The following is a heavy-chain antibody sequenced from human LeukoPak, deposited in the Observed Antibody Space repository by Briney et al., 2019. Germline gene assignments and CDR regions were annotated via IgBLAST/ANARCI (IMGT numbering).Heavy chain of an antibody. Sequence: ASVKVPCKASGYTFTGYYMHWVRQAPGQGLEWMGWINPNSGGTNYAQKFQGRVTMTRDTSISTAYMELSRLRSDDSAVFYCARVVIAADAFDIWGQGTMVTVSS. J-gene: IGHJ3*02. CDR3: ARVVIAADAFDI. CDR1: GYTFTGYY. CDR2: INPNSGGT. D-gene: IGHD5-12*01. V-gene: IGHV1-2*02.